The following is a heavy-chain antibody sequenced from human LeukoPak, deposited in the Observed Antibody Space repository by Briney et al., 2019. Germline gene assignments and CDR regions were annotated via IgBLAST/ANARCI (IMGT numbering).Heavy chain of an antibody. CDR3: ARGLKFDSYWLFDAFDI. V-gene: IGHV1-8*01. Sequence: ASVKVSCKASGYTFTSYDINWVRQATGQGLEWMGWMSPNSGNTGYAQKFQGRVTMTRNTSISTAYMELSSLRSEDTAVYYCARGLKFDSYWLFDAFDIWGQGTMVTVSS. CDR1: GYTFTSYD. CDR2: MSPNSGNT. J-gene: IGHJ3*02. D-gene: IGHD3-22*01.